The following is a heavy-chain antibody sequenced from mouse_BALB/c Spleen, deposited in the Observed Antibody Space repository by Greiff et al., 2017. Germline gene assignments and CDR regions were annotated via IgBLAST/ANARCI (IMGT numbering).Heavy chain of an antibody. CDR2: INPNNGGT. V-gene: IGHV1-18*01. CDR1: GYTFTDYN. CDR3: ARNRDMITYFDY. D-gene: IGHD2-4*01. Sequence: EVQLQESGPELVKPRASVKIPCKASGYTFTDYNMDWVKQSHGKSLEWIGDINPNNGGTIYNQKFKGKATLTVDKSSSTAYMELRSLTSEDTAVYYCARNRDMITYFDYWGQGTTLTVSS. J-gene: IGHJ2*01.